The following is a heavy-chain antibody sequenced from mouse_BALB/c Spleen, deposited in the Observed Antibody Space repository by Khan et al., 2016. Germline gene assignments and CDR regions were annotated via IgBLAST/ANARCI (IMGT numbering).Heavy chain of an antibody. CDR3: ARDYYGSSFFDY. J-gene: IGHJ2*01. D-gene: IGHD1-1*01. CDR2: INYSGST. CDR1: GYSITSGYA. Sequence: EVQLQESGPGLVKPSQSLSLTCTVTGYSITSGYAWNWIRQFPGNKLEWMGYINYSGSTTYNPSLKSQISNTRDTSKNQFFLQLKSVTTEDTATYYCARDYYGSSFFDYWGQGTTLTVSS. V-gene: IGHV3-2*02.